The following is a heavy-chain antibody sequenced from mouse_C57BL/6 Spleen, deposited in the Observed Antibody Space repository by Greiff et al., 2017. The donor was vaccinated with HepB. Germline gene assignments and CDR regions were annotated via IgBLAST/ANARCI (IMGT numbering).Heavy chain of an antibody. J-gene: IGHJ3*01. CDR3: AKGEIYDYDAWFAY. Sequence: EVKVVESGGDLVKPGGSLKLSCAASGFTFSSYGMSWVRQTPDKRLEWVATISSGGSYTYYPDSVKGRFTISRDNAKNTLYLQMSSLKSEDTAMYYCAKGEIYDYDAWFAYWGQGTLVTVSA. D-gene: IGHD2-4*01. V-gene: IGHV5-6*01. CDR1: GFTFSSYG. CDR2: ISSGGSYT.